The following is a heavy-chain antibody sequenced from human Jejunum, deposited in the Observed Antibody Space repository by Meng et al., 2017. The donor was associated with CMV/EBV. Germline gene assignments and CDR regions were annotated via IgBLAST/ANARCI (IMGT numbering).Heavy chain of an antibody. V-gene: IGHV1-2*02. Sequence: EQLVPCGAEVKEPGASMKLSCNASAYNFIAYYIHWVRQAPGQGLEWMGWINPNSGVTTYAQNFQGRVTLTRDTSISTAYMELSRLRSDDTALYYCARGTTVIPNFDFWGQGTLVTVSS. D-gene: IGHD4-11*01. CDR1: AYNFIAYY. CDR2: INPNSGVT. CDR3: ARGTTVIPNFDF. J-gene: IGHJ4*02.